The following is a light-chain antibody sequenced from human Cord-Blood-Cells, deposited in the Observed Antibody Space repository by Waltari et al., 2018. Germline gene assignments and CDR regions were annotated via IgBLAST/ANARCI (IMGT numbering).Light chain of an antibody. CDR2: EVS. Sequence: QSALTQPASVSGSPGQSITISCPGTRSDVGGYNYVPWYQQHPGKAPKLMIYEVSNRPSGVSNRFSGSKSGNTASLTISGLQAEDEADYYCSSYTSSSTLFGGGTKLTVL. J-gene: IGLJ3*02. V-gene: IGLV2-14*01. CDR3: SSYTSSSTL. CDR1: RSDVGGYNY.